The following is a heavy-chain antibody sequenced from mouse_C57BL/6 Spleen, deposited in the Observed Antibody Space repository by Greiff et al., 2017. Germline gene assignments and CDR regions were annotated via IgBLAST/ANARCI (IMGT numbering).Heavy chain of an antibody. CDR3: ASALTVFDY. V-gene: IGHV1-55*01. CDR1: GYTFTSYW. D-gene: IGHD4-1*01. J-gene: IGHJ2*01. Sequence: QVQLQQPGAELVKPGASVKMSCKASGYTFTSYWLTWVKQRPGQGLEWIGDIYPGSGSTNYNEKFKSKAKLTVDTSSSPAYRQLSSLTSEDSAVYYCASALTVFDYWGQGTTLTVSS. CDR2: IYPGSGST.